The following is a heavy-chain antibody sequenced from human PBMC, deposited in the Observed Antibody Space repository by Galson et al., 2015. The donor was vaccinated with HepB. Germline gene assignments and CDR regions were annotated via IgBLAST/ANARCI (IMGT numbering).Heavy chain of an antibody. CDR3: TAGFRGVPAAKDYYYYYMDV. D-gene: IGHD2-2*01. V-gene: IGHV3-15*01. Sequence: SLRLSCAASGFTFSNAWVSWVRQAPGKGLEWVGRIKSKTDGGTTDYAAPVKGRFTISRDDSKNTLYLQMNSLKTEDTAVYYCTAGFRGVPAAKDYYYYYMDVWGKGTTVTVSS. CDR1: GFTFSNAW. CDR2: IKSKTDGGTT. J-gene: IGHJ6*03.